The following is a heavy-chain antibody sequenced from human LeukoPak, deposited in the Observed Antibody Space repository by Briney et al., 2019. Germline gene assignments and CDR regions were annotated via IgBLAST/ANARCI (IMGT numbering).Heavy chain of an antibody. CDR3: ASTPEYSSSASVDY. CDR2: ISAYNGNT. V-gene: IGHV1-18*01. CDR1: GYTFTSYG. J-gene: IGHJ4*02. Sequence: ASVKVSCKASGYTFTSYGISWVRQAPGQGLEWMGWISAYNGNTNYAQKLQGRVTMTTDTSTSTAYMELSSLRSEDTAVYYCASTPEYSSSASVDYWGQGTLVTVSS. D-gene: IGHD6-6*01.